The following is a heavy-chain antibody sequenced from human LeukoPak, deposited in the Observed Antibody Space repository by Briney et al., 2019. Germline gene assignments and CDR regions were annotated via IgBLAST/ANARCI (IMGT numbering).Heavy chain of an antibody. V-gene: IGHV3-7*03. J-gene: IGHJ4*02. D-gene: IGHD3-22*01. CDR3: ARDRGYYDSSGYYTYFDY. CDR2: IKQDGSEK. CDR1: GFTFSSYW. Sequence: GSLRLSCAASGFTFSSYWMSWVRQAPGKGLEWVANIKQDGSEKYYVDSVKGRFTISRDNAKNSLYLQMNSLRAEDTAVYYCARDRGYYDSSGYYTYFDYWGQGTLVTVSS.